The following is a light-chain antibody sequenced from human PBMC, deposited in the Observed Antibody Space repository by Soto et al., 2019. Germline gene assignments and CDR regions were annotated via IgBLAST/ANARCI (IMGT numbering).Light chain of an antibody. V-gene: IGLV4-69*01. CDR2: LNSDGSH. CDR3: QTWVTGGV. Sequence: QLVLTQSPSASASLGASVKLTCTLSSGHSSYAIAWHQQQPEKGPRYLMKLNSDGSHTKGDGIPDRFSGSSSGAERYLTISSLQSVDEADYYCQTWVTGGVFGGGTNLTVL. CDR1: SGHSSYA. J-gene: IGLJ2*01.